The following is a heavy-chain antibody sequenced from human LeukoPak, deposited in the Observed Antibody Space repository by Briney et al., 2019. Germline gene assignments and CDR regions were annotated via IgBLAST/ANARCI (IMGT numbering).Heavy chain of an antibody. V-gene: IGHV5-51*01. CDR1: GYSFTSYW. J-gene: IGHJ4*02. CDR3: ARVLRDCGSTSCYGTYYFDY. D-gene: IGHD2-2*01. CDR2: IYPGDSDT. Sequence: GESLQISCKGSGYSFTSYWIGWVRQMPGKGLEWMGIIYPGDSDTRYSPSFQGQVTISADKSITTAFLQWSSLKASDTAMYFCARVLRDCGSTSCYGTYYFDYWGQGTLVTVSS.